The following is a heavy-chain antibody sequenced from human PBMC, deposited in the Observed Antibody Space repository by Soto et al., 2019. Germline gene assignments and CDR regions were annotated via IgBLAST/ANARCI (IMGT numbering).Heavy chain of an antibody. V-gene: IGHV4-39*01. D-gene: IGHD3-10*01. CDR3: ARQREAGWHYGSGTQIINWFDP. J-gene: IGHJ5*02. CDR1: GGSISSSSYY. CDR2: IYYSGST. Sequence: SETLSLTCTVSGGSISSSSYYWGWIRQPPGKGLEWIGSIYYSGSTYYNPSLKSRVTISVDTSKNQFSLKLSSVTAADTAVYYCARQREAGWHYGSGTQIINWFDPWGQGTLVTVSS.